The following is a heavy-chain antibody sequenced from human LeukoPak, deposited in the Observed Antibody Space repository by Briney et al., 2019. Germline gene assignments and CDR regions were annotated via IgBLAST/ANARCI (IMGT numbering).Heavy chain of an antibody. CDR2: IGVYNGNT. V-gene: IGHV1-18*01. CDR3: ARGTRGSGYYADDAFDI. J-gene: IGHJ3*02. D-gene: IGHD3-22*01. Sequence: ASVKVSCKASGYTFISYGISWVRQAPGQGLEWMGWIGVYNGNTKYVQKLQGRVTMTTDTSTSTANMELRSLRSDDTAVYYCARGTRGSGYYADDAFDIWGQGTMVTVSS. CDR1: GYTFISYG.